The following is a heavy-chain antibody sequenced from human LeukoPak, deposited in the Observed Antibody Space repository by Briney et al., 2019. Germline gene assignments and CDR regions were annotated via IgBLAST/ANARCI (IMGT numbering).Heavy chain of an antibody. Sequence: SETLSLTCTVSGGSISSSSYYLGWIRQPPGKGLEWIGSIYYSGSTYYNPSLKSRVTISVDTSKNQFSLKLSSVTAADTAVYYCARSPGWFDPWGQGTLVTVSS. CDR3: ARSPGWFDP. CDR1: GGSISSSSYY. CDR2: IYYSGST. J-gene: IGHJ5*02. V-gene: IGHV4-39*01.